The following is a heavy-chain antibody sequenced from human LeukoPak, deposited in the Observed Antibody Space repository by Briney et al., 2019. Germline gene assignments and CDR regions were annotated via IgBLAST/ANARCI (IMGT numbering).Heavy chain of an antibody. Sequence: ASVKVSCKASGYTFTGYYMHWVRQAPGQGPEWMGRINPNSGGTNYAQKFQGRVTMTRDASISTAYMELSRLRSDDTAVYYCARRLSGSYLDYWGQGTLVTVSS. J-gene: IGHJ4*02. CDR1: GYTFTGYY. V-gene: IGHV1-2*06. CDR2: INPNSGGT. CDR3: ARRLSGSYLDY. D-gene: IGHD1-26*01.